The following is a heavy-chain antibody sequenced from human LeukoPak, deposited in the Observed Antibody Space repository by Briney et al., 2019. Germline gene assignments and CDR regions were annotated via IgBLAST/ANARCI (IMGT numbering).Heavy chain of an antibody. CDR3: ARHSPLWGY. V-gene: IGHV3-7*04. D-gene: IGHD7-27*01. Sequence: GGSLRLSCAASGFTFSSYAMSWVRQAPGKGLEWVASVKQDGSEKYYVDSVKGRFTISRDNAKSSLYLQMNSLRAEDTALYHCARHSPLWGYWGQGTLVTVSS. CDR1: GFTFSSYA. CDR2: VKQDGSEK. J-gene: IGHJ4*02.